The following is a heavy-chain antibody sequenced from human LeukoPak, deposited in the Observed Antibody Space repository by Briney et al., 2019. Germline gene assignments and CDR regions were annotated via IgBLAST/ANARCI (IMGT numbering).Heavy chain of an antibody. CDR2: KSDGGRD. Sequence: SETRSLTCTVSGDSISTYYWSWIRQPPGKGLEWIGYKSDGGRDLYNPSLKSRVTISVDASEKQFSLSLRSVTAADTAMYYCARTTRVAPDGRAEYFQHWGQGTLVIVSS. V-gene: IGHV4-59*01. CDR3: ARTTRVAPDGRAEYFQH. D-gene: IGHD5-24*01. CDR1: GDSISTYY. J-gene: IGHJ1*01.